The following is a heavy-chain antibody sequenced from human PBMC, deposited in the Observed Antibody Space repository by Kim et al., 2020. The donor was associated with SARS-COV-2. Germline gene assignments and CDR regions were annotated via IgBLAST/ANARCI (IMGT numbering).Heavy chain of an antibody. Sequence: SNIRYSPSFQCQVSISVDKSINTAYLQWSSLKASDTAIYYCARHGGGTLTYWGQGTLVTVSS. CDR2: SNI. J-gene: IGHJ4*02. D-gene: IGHD2-15*01. CDR3: ARHGGGTLTY. V-gene: IGHV5-51*01.